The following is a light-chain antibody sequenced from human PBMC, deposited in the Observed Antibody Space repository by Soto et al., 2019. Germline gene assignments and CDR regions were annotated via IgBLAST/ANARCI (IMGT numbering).Light chain of an antibody. J-gene: IGLJ2*01. CDR3: SSYTSSSTVV. Sequence: QSALTQPASVSGSPGQSITISCTGTSSDVGGYNYVSWYQQHPGKAPKLMIYDVSNRPSGVSNRFSGSKSCNTASLTISGLQAEDEDDYYCSSYTSSSTVVFGGGTKVTVL. CDR2: DVS. V-gene: IGLV2-14*01. CDR1: SSDVGGYNY.